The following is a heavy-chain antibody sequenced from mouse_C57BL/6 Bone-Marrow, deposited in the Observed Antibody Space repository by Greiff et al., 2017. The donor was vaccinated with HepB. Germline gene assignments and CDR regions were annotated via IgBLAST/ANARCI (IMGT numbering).Heavy chain of an antibody. CDR2: IRNKANGYTT. Sequence: DVMLVESGGGLVQPGGSLSLSCAASGFTFTDYYMSWVRQPPGKALEWLGFIRNKANGYTTEYSASVKGRFTISRDNSQSILYLQMNALRAEDSATYYCARYGVSHFDYWGQGTTLTVSS. J-gene: IGHJ2*01. CDR3: ARYGVSHFDY. V-gene: IGHV7-3*01. CDR1: GFTFTDYY.